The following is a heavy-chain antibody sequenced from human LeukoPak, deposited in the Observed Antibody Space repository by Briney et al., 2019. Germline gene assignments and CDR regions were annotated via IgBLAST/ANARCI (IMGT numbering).Heavy chain of an antibody. V-gene: IGHV3-20*04. D-gene: IGHD3-10*01. J-gene: IGHJ4*02. CDR1: GFTLDDYG. CDR2: INWDGGRT. CDR3: ARVCGSGCR. Sequence: GGSLRLSCAASGFTLDDYGMRWVRPTPGEGLEWVSGINWDGGRTGYADSVKGRFTISRDNAKNPLYLQMNSLRAEDTALCYCARVCGSGCRGGQGTLVTVSS.